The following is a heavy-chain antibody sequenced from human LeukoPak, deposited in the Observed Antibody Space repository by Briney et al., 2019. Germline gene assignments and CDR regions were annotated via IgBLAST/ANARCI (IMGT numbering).Heavy chain of an antibody. V-gene: IGHV3-21*01. CDR3: ARDGLFSSGFDY. CDR2: ISSSSSYI. J-gene: IGHJ4*02. CDR1: GFTFSSYS. D-gene: IGHD6-19*01. Sequence: GGSLRLSCAASGFTFSSYSMNWVRQAPGEGLEWVSSISSSSSYIYYADSVKGRFTISRDNAKNSLYLQMNSLRAEDTAVYYCARDGLFSSGFDYWGQGTLVTVSS.